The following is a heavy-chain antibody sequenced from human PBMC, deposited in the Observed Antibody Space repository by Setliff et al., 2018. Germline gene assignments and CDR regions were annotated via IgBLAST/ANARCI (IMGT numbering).Heavy chain of an antibody. Sequence: SETLSLTCTVSGGSIRSYYWSWIRQPPGKGLEWIGYIYTSGRTNYNPSFKSRVTISVDTSKNQFTLKVSSVTAADTAVYYCARDPPYCSSTSCRGAFDIWGQGTMGT. V-gene: IGHV4-4*08. J-gene: IGHJ3*02. CDR3: ARDPPYCSSTSCRGAFDI. CDR2: IYTSGRT. CDR1: GGSIRSYY. D-gene: IGHD2-2*01.